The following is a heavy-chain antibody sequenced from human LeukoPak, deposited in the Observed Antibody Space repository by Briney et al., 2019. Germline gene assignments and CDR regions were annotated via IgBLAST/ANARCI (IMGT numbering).Heavy chain of an antibody. V-gene: IGHV4-34*12. D-gene: IGHD2-2*01. CDR3: VRQLYCTSTSCYRGNWFDP. CDR2: IIHGGST. J-gene: IGHJ5*02. CDR1: GGSISGYY. Sequence: SETLSLTCAAYGGSISGYYWSWIRQPPGKGLEWIGQIIHGGSTNYNPSLKSRVTISVDTSKNQFSLKLSSVTAADTAVYYCVRQLYCTSTSCYRGNWFDPWGQGTLVTVSS.